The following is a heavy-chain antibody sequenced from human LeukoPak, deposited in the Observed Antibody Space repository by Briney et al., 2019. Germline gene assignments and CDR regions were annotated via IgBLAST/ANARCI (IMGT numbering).Heavy chain of an antibody. CDR1: GYTFAGYF. D-gene: IGHD2-2*02. CDR2: IYPNTGDT. Sequence: ASGKVSCKASGYTFAGYFLHWVRQAPGQGLEWMGRIYPNTGDTNYAQKFPDRVTMTRDTSISTAYLELNRLRSDDKAIYYCARSLAAGRLYHLDYWGLGTLVTVSS. J-gene: IGHJ4*02. V-gene: IGHV1-2*02. CDR3: ARSLAAGRLYHLDY.